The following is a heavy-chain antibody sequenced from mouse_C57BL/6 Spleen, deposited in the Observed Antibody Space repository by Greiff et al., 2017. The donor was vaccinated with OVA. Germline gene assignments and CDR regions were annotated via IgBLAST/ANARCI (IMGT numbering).Heavy chain of an antibody. D-gene: IGHD1-1*01. V-gene: IGHV1-39*01. CDR1: GYSFTDYN. Sequence: VQLKQSGPELVKPGASVKISCKASGYSFTDYNMNWVKQSNGKSLEWIGVINPNYGTTSYNQKFKGKATLTVDQSSSTAYMQLNSLTSEDSAVYYCAREAYYYGSSPNEYFDVWGTGTTVTVSS. CDR2: INPNYGTT. J-gene: IGHJ1*03. CDR3: AREAYYYGSSPNEYFDV.